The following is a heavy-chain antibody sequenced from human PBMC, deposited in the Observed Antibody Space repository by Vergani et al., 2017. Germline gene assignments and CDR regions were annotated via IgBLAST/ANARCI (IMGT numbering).Heavy chain of an antibody. CDR1: GYSFTSYW. J-gene: IGHJ4*02. D-gene: IGHD3-22*01. CDR3: ARLNYYDSSGYYY. V-gene: IGHV5-51*03. CDR2: IYPGDSDT. Sequence: DVQLVQSGAEVKKPGESLKISCKGSGYSFTSYWIGWVRQMPGKGLEWMGIIYPGDSDTKDSPSFQGQVTISADKSISTAYLQGSSLTASDTAMYFCARLNYYDSSGYYYWGQGTLVTVSS.